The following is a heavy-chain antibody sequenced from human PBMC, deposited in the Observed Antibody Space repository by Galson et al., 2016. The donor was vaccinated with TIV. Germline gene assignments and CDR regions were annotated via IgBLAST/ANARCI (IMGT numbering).Heavy chain of an antibody. V-gene: IGHV4-39*01. CDR2: IYYSGSA. CDR3: ATYCSSTTCLFDP. D-gene: IGHD2-2*01. J-gene: IGHJ5*02. CDR1: GVSFSIHG. Sequence: LRLSCAASGVSFSIHGMSWVRQAPGKGLEWIGNIYYSGSAYYNPSLKSRVTISVDTSKNQFSLKLSSVTAADTAVYYCATYCSSTTCLFDPWGQGTLVTVSS.